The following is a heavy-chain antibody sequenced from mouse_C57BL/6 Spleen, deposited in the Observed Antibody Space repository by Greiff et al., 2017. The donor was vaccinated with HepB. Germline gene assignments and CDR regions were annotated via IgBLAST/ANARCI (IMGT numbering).Heavy chain of an antibody. CDR3: ARGCGGHWCFDD. V-gene: IGHV1-61*01. CDR2: IYPYDSET. J-gene: IGHJ1*03. CDR1: GYTFTSYW. Sequence: QVQLQQPGAELVRPGSSVKLSCKASGYTFTSYWMDWVKQRPGQGLEWIGNIYPYDSETHYNQKFKDKATLTVDKSSSTAYMQLSSLTSEDSAVYYCARGCGGHWCFDDWGTGTTVTVSS. D-gene: IGHD1-1*02.